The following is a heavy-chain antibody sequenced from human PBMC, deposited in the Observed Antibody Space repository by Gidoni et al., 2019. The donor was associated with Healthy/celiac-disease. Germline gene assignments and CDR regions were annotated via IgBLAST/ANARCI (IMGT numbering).Heavy chain of an antibody. Sequence: EVQLVESGGGLVQPGGSLRLSCAASGFTFSSYEMNWVRQAQGKGLEWVSYIISSGSTIYYADSVKGRFTISRDNAKNSLYLQMNSLRAEDTAVYYCARDGRNYDFWSGYYYYYGMDVWGQGTTVTVSS. CDR3: ARDGRNYDFWSGYYYYYGMDV. D-gene: IGHD3-3*01. V-gene: IGHV3-48*03. CDR1: GFTFSSYE. CDR2: IISSGSTI. J-gene: IGHJ6*02.